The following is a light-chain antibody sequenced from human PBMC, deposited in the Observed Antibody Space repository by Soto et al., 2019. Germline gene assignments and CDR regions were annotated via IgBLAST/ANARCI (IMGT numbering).Light chain of an antibody. CDR1: QSISSW. J-gene: IGKJ1*01. CDR2: KAS. CDR3: QHYNSYSET. Sequence: DIPMTQSPSTLSASVGDRVTITCRASQSISSWLAWYQQKPGKAPKVLIYKASSLQSGVPLRFSGSGSGTEFTLTISSLQPDDFATYYCQHYNSYSETFGQGTKVEI. V-gene: IGKV1-5*03.